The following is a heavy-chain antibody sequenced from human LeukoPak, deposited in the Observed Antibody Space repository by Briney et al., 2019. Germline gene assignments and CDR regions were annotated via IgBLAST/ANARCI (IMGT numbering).Heavy chain of an antibody. CDR3: ARVRRGYSGYDYVMFDY. CDR1: GGSFSGYY. V-gene: IGHV4-34*01. CDR2: INHSGST. D-gene: IGHD5-12*01. J-gene: IGHJ4*02. Sequence: PSETLSLTCAVYGGSFSGYYWSWIRQPPGKGLEWIGEINHSGSTNYNPSLKSRVTISVDTSKNQFSLKLSSVTAADTAVYYCARVRRGYSGYDYVMFDYWGQGTLGTVSS.